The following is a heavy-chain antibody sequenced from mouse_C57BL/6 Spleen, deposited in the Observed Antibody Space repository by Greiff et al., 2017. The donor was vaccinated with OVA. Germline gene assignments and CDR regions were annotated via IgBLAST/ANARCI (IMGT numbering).Heavy chain of an antibody. Sequence: EVHLVESGGGLVKPGGSLKLSCAASGFTFSDYGMHWVRQAPEKGLEWVAYISSGSSTIYYADTVKGRFTISRDNDKNTLFQQMTSLRSDDTAMYYCARPSPMDYWGQGTSVTVSS. J-gene: IGHJ4*01. V-gene: IGHV5-17*01. CDR3: ARPSPMDY. CDR1: GFTFSDYG. CDR2: ISSGSSTI.